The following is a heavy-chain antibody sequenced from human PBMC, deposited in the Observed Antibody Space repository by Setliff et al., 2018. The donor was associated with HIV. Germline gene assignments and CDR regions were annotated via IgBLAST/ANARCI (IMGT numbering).Heavy chain of an antibody. CDR1: GFTFSSYA. CDR2: ISGSGGST. Sequence: PGGSLRLSRAASGFTFSSYAMSWVRQAPGKGLEWVSAISGSGGSTYYADSVKGRFTISRDNSKNTLYLQMNSLRAEDTAVYYCAKGRYSSGANYYYYYMDVWGKGTTVTVSS. J-gene: IGHJ6*03. V-gene: IGHV3-23*01. CDR3: AKGRYSSGANYYYYYMDV. D-gene: IGHD6-19*01.